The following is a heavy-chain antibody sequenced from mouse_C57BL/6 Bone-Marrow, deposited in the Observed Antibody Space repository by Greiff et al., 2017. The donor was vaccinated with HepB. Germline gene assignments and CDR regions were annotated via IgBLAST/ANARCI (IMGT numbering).Heavy chain of an antibody. J-gene: IGHJ1*03. CDR2: IGPSDSYT. D-gene: IGHD1-1*01. CDR1: GYTFTSYW. Sequence: QVQLQQSGAELVMPGASVKLSCKASGYTFTSYWMHWVQQRPGQGLEWIGEIGPSDSYTNYNQKFKGKSTLTVDKSSSTAYMQLSSLTSEDSAVYYCAGEGLIYFDVWGTGTTVTVSS. V-gene: IGHV1-69*01. CDR3: AGEGLIYFDV.